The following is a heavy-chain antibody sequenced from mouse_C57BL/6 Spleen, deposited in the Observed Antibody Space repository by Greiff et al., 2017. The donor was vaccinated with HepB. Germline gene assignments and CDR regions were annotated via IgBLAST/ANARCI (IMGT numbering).Heavy chain of an antibody. CDR2: IYPGGGYT. V-gene: IGHV1-63*01. CDR1: GYTFTNYW. CDR3: ARYSDVGFAY. J-gene: IGHJ3*01. Sequence: QVQLKESGAELVRPGTSVKMSCKASGYTFTNYWIGWAKQRPGHGLEWIGDIYPGGGYTNYNEKFKGKATLTADKSSSTAYMQFSSLTSEDSAIYYCARYSDVGFAYWGQGTLVTVSA. D-gene: IGHD3-1*01.